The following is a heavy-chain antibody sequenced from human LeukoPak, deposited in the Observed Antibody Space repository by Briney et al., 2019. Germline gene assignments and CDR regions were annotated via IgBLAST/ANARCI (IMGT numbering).Heavy chain of an antibody. CDR1: GGSISSYY. V-gene: IGHV4-59*08. Sequence: SETLSLTCTVSGGSISSYYWSWIRQPPGKGLEWIGYIYYSGSTNYNPSLKSRVTISVDTSKNQFSLKLSSVTAAATAVYYCARIHSSGSHGWFDPWGQGTLVTVSS. CDR3: ARIHSSGSHGWFDP. D-gene: IGHD6-19*01. J-gene: IGHJ5*02. CDR2: IYYSGST.